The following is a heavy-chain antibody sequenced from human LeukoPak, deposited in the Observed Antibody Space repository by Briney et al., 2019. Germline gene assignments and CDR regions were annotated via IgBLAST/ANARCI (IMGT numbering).Heavy chain of an antibody. CDR3: ARGLWNDDTNWFDP. V-gene: IGHV1-18*01. CDR1: GGTFSSYA. D-gene: IGHD1-1*01. J-gene: IGHJ5*02. CDR2: ISAYNGNT. Sequence: ASVKVSCKASGGTFSSYAISWVRQAPGQGLEWMGWISAYNGNTNYAQKLQGRVTMTTDTSTSTAYMELRSLRSDDTAVYYCARGLWNDDTNWFDPWGQGTLVTVSS.